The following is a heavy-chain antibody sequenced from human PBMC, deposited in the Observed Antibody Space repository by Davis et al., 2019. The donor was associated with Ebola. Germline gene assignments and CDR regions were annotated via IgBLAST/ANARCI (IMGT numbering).Heavy chain of an antibody. J-gene: IGHJ4*02. CDR3: VSDWEYYFDY. CDR1: RFTFSDSW. V-gene: IGHV3-74*01. Sequence: PGGSLRLSCAASRFTFSDSWMHWVRHAPGKGLVWVSRINSDGSSTSYADSVKGRFTISRDNAKNTLYLQMNSLRAEDTAVYYCVSDWEYYFDYWGQGTLVTVSS. D-gene: IGHD1-26*01. CDR2: INSDGSST.